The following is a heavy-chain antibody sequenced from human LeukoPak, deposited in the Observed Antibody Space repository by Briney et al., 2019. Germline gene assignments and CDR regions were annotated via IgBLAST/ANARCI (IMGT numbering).Heavy chain of an antibody. CDR1: GYTFTSYD. V-gene: IGHV1-8*01. Sequence: HAASVKVSCKASGYTFTSYDINWVRQATGQGLEWMGWMNPNSGNTGYAQKFQGRVTMTRNTSISTAYMELSSLRSEDTAVYYCARGAPCSGGSCSHPYYYYHYGMDVWGQGTTVTVSS. CDR2: MNPNSGNT. CDR3: ARGAPCSGGSCSHPYYYYHYGMDV. D-gene: IGHD2-15*01. J-gene: IGHJ6*02.